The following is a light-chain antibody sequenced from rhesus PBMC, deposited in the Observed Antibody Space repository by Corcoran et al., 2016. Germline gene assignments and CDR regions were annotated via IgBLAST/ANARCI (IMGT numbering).Light chain of an antibody. CDR1: QDIRSY. V-gene: IGKV1-28*02. CDR3: QQFKDYPLT. CDR2: GAT. J-gene: IGKJ4*01. Sequence: DIQMTQSPSSLPASVGDTVTITCRASQDIRSYLKWFQQKPGKAPRPLRFGATALQTGVPSRFSGSGSGTDFTLTLSSLQPEDLATYYFQQFKDYPLTFGGGTKVEIK.